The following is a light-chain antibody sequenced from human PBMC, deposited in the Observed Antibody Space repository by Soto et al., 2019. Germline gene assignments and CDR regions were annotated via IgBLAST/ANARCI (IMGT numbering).Light chain of an antibody. J-gene: IGKJ1*01. V-gene: IGKV1-39*01. CDR1: QSISSY. Sequence: DIQMTQSPSALSAXXGXXVXIXCRASQSISSYLNWYQQKPGKAPKLLIYAASSLQSGVPSRFSGSGSGTDFTLTISRLEPEDFAVYYCHQYGSSPATFGQGTKVDI. CDR2: AAS. CDR3: HQYGSSPAT.